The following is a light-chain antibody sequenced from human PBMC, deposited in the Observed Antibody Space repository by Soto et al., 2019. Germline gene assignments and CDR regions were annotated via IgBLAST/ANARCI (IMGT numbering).Light chain of an antibody. CDR2: DVS. Sequence: QSALTQPASVSGSPGQSITISCTGSSSDVGRYNHVSWYQRHPGKAPKLMIYDVSSRPSGVSNRFSGSKSGNTASLTIYGLQAEDEADYYCSSYTIDSPVFGGGTKLTVL. V-gene: IGLV2-14*01. CDR1: SSDVGRYNH. J-gene: IGLJ2*01. CDR3: SSYTIDSPV.